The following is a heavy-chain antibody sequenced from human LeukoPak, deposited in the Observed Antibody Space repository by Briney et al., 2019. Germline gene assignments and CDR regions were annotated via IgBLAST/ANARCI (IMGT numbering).Heavy chain of an antibody. CDR3: ARGNCGGDCYAFDI. V-gene: IGHV3-74*01. Sequence: TGGSLRLSCAASGFTFSSYWMHWVRQAPGKGLVWVSRIKSDGTYTDYMDSVKGRFTISRDNAKNTLFLQMNSLRADDTAVYYCARGNCGGDCYAFDIWGQGTMVTVSS. J-gene: IGHJ3*02. D-gene: IGHD2-21*02. CDR1: GFTFSSYW. CDR2: IKSDGTYT.